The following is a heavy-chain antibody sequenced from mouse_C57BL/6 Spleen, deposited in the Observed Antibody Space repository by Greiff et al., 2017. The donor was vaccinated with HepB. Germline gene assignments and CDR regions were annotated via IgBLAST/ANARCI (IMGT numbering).Heavy chain of an antibody. D-gene: IGHD3-3*01. J-gene: IGHJ4*01. CDR3: ARIRGHYYAMDY. Sequence: QVQLQQPGAELVKPGASVKLSCKASGYTFTSYWMQWVKQRPGQGLEWIGEIDPSDSYTNYNQKFKGKATLTVDTSSSTAYMQLSSLTSEDSAVYYCARIRGHYYAMDYWGQGTSVTVSS. CDR2: IDPSDSYT. V-gene: IGHV1-50*01. CDR1: GYTFTSYW.